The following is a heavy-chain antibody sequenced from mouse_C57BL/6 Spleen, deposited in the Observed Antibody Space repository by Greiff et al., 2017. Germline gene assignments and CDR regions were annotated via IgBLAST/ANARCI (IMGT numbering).Heavy chain of an antibody. D-gene: IGHD2-4*01. CDR2: ISSGGSYT. Sequence: DVKLQESGGDLVKPGGSLKLSCAASGFTFSSYGMSWVRQTPDKRLEWVATISSGGSYTYYPDSVKGRFTISRDNAKNTLYLQMSSLKSEDTAMYYCARQGDDDGFAYWGQGTLVTVSA. V-gene: IGHV5-6*02. CDR3: ARQGDDDGFAY. CDR1: GFTFSSYG. J-gene: IGHJ3*01.